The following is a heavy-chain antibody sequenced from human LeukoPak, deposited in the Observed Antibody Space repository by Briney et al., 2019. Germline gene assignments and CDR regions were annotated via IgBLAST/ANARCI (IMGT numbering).Heavy chain of an antibody. V-gene: IGHV3-33*08. J-gene: IGHJ4*02. D-gene: IGHD3-22*01. CDR3: ARVGYYYDSSGYYFFDY. CDR2: IWYDGSNK. CDR1: GFTFSSYA. Sequence: GGSLRLSCSASGFTFSSYAMHWVRQAPGKGLEWVAVIWYDGSNKYYADSVKGRFTISRDNSKNTLYLQMNSLRAEDTAVYYCARVGYYYDSSGYYFFDYWGQGTLVTVSS.